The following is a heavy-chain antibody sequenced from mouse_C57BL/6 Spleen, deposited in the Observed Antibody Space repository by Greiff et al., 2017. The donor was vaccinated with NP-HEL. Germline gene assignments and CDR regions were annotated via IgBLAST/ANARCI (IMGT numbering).Heavy chain of an antibody. CDR2: IRLKSDNYAT. D-gene: IGHD4-1*01. CDR1: GFTFSNYW. CDR3: TEGSNWDGGYFDV. V-gene: IGHV6-3*01. Sequence: EVMLVESGGGLVQPGGSMKLSCVASGFTFSNYWMNWVRQSPEKGLEWVAQIRLKSDNYATHYAESVKGRFTISRDDSKSSVYLQMNNLRAEDTGIYYCTEGSNWDGGYFDVWGTGTTVTVAS. J-gene: IGHJ1*03.